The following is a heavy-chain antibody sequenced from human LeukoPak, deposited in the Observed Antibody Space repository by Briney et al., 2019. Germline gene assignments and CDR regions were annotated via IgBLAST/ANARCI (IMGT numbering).Heavy chain of an antibody. CDR1: GLTFSSYA. CDR3: ARGRGLYCSSTSCSSFDY. J-gene: IGHJ4*02. CDR2: ISSNGGST. D-gene: IGHD2-2*01. V-gene: IGHV3-64*01. Sequence: GGSLRLSCAASGLTFSSYAMHWVRQAPGKGLEYVSAISSNGGSTYYANSVKGRFTISRDNSKNTLYLQMGSLRAEDMAVYYCARGRGLYCSSTSCSSFDYWGQGTLVTVSS.